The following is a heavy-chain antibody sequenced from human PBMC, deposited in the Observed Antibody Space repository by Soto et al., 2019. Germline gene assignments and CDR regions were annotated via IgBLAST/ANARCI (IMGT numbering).Heavy chain of an antibody. CDR1: GFTFSVYA. CDR3: ARGSSSSSINWFDP. D-gene: IGHD6-6*01. V-gene: IGHV3-23*01. CDR2: VTANGGST. J-gene: IGHJ5*02. Sequence: GGSLSLSCSATGFTFSVYAMTWVRQAPGKGLEWVSAVTANGGSTYYADSVKGRFTISRDNAKNSLYLQMNSLRAEDTAVYYCARGSSSSSINWFDPWGQGTLVTVSS.